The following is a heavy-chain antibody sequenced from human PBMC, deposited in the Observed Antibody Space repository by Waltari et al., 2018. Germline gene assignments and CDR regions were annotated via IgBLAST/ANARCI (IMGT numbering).Heavy chain of an antibody. D-gene: IGHD2-2*01. Sequence: QVQLQESGPGLVEPSQTLSLTCSVSDDSISAGNYYWGWIRQSAGKGLEWIGRYNSMGNTEYSPSLNSRVTISRDTSNNRFSLKLTSVTATDTAVYYCAKSASCDVDPSCDVVANWGQGTLVTVSA. CDR3: AKSASCDVDPSCDVVAN. CDR2: YNSMGNT. CDR1: DDSISAGNYY. J-gene: IGHJ4*02. V-gene: IGHV4-61*02.